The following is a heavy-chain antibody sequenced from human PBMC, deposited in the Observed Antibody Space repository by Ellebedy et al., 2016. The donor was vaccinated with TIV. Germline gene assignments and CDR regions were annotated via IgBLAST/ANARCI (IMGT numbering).Heavy chain of an antibody. D-gene: IGHD2-2*02. V-gene: IGHV3-48*03. CDR2: ISNSGDTI. CDR3: AKIYTSGHDS. CDR1: DFPFSSYA. J-gene: IGHJ4*02. Sequence: GGSLRLSXAASDFPFSSYAMNWVRQAPGKGLEWVSYISNSGDTIFYADSVKGRFTISRDNAHNSLYLQMNSLRAEDTAIYYCAKIYTSGHDSWGQGTPVTVSS.